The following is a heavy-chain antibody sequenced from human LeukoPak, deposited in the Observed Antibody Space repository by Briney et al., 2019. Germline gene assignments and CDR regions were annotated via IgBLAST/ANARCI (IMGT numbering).Heavy chain of an antibody. J-gene: IGHJ4*02. CDR3: ARVLGGLAFRTFDY. CDR2: INPSGGST. V-gene: IGHV1-46*01. D-gene: IGHD3-16*01. Sequence: ASVKVSCKASGCTFTRHYMHWVRQAPGQGLEWMGIINPSGGSTIYAQKFQGRVTMTRDTSTSTDYMELSSLRSEDTAVYYCARVLGGLAFRTFDYWGQGTLVTVSS. CDR1: GCTFTRHY.